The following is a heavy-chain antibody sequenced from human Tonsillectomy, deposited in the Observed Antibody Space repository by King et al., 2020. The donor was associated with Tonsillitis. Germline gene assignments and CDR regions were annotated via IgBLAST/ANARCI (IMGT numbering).Heavy chain of an antibody. Sequence: VQLVESGGGLVQPGRSLRLSCTASGFPFGDYTMSWFRQAPGMGLEWVGFIRSKAYGGTTEYAASVKGRFSIPRDDSKSIAYLQMNSLKTEDTGVYYCTRCHYDSSGYFDCWGQGTLVTVSS. CDR2: IRSKAYGGTT. D-gene: IGHD3-22*01. CDR3: TRCHYDSSGYFDC. J-gene: IGHJ4*02. CDR1: GFPFGDYT. V-gene: IGHV3-49*03.